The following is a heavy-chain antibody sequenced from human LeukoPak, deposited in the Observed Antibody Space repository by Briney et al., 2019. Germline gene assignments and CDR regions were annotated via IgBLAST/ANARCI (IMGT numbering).Heavy chain of an antibody. CDR2: IIPIFGTA. Sequence: ASVKVSCKASGGTFSSYAISWVRQAPGQGLEWMGGIIPIFGTANYAQKFQGRVTITADESTSTAYMELSSLRSEDTAVYYCARELAGRYYEKARAFDIWGQGAMVTVSS. CDR1: GGTFSSYA. D-gene: IGHD3-22*01. J-gene: IGHJ3*02. CDR3: ARELAGRYYEKARAFDI. V-gene: IGHV1-69*13.